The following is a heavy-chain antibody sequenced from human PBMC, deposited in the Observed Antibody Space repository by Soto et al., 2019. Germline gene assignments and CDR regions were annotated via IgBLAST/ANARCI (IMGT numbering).Heavy chain of an antibody. CDR2: ITTFNGNT. V-gene: IGHV1-45*01. CDR3: ASGRYDASGYFDY. J-gene: IGHJ4*02. Sequence: QMQLVQCGAEVKKTGSSVKVSCNGSGNTFTYVYLHWVRQAPGQALEWMGWITTFNGNTKYAQKFQDRVTLTGDTSLNTAYMELSSLRSDDTAMFYCASGRYDASGYFDYWGQGTLVTVSS. CDR1: GNTFTYVY. D-gene: IGHD3-22*01.